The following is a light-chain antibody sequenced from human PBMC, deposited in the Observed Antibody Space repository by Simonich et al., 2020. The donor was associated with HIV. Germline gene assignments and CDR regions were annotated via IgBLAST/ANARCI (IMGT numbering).Light chain of an antibody. V-gene: IGKV1-9*01. CDR2: AVS. J-gene: IGKJ4*01. CDR3: QQLNSALT. Sequence: DIQMTQSPSSLSASVGDRFTITCRASQAIANSLAWYQQKPGKAPKLLIYAVSTLQSGVPSRFSGSGSGTEFTLTISSLQPEDFATYYCQQLNSALTFGGGTKVEIK. CDR1: QAIANS.